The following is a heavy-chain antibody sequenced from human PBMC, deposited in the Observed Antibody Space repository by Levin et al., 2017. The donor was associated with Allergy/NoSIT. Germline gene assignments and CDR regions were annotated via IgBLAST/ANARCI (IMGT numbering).Heavy chain of an antibody. CDR1: GFTFSSYS. D-gene: IGHD5-12*01. CDR2: ISSSSSTI. Sequence: GGSLRLSCAASGFTFSSYSMNWVRQAPGKGLEWVSYISSSSSTIYYADSVKGRFTISRDNAKNSLYLQMNSLRDEDTAVYYCATGSNSGYVLYYYYYMDVWGKGTTVTVSS. V-gene: IGHV3-48*02. J-gene: IGHJ6*03. CDR3: ATGSNSGYVLYYYYYMDV.